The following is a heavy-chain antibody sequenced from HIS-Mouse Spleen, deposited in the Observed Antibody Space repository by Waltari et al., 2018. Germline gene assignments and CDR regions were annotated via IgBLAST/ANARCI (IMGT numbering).Heavy chain of an antibody. D-gene: IGHD6-13*01. CDR1: GGPISSISYS. Sequence: QLQLQESGPGLVKPSETLSLTRTVPGGPISSISYSWGWIRQPPGKGLEWIGSIYYSGSTYYNPSLKSRVTISVDTSKNQFSLKLSSVTAADTAVYYCAREIPYSSSWYDWYFDLWGRGTLVTVSS. CDR3: AREIPYSSSWYDWYFDL. J-gene: IGHJ2*01. CDR2: IYYSGST. V-gene: IGHV4-39*07.